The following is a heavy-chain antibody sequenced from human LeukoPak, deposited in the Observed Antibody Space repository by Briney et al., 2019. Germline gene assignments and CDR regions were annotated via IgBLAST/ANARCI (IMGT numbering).Heavy chain of an antibody. CDR3: AKWYSNTLDY. CDR1: GFTFSTYW. J-gene: IGHJ4*02. Sequence: PGGSLRLSCAASGFTFSTYWMTWVRQAPGKGLEWVAVISYDGSNKYYADSVKGRFTISRDNSKNTLYLQMNSLRAEDTAVYYCAKWYSNTLDYWGQGTLVTVSS. D-gene: IGHD6-13*01. CDR2: ISYDGSNK. V-gene: IGHV3-30*18.